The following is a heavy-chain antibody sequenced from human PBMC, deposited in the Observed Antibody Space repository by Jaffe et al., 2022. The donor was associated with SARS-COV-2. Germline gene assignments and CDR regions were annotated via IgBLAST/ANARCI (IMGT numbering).Heavy chain of an antibody. J-gene: IGHJ6*02. Sequence: QVQLQESGPGLVKPSQTLSLTCTVSGGSISSGSYYWSWIRQPAGKGLEWIGRIYTSGSTNYNPSLKSRVTISVDTSKNQFSLKLSSVTAADTAVYYCARVNVPYYYYGMDVWGQGTTVTVSS. CDR2: IYTSGST. D-gene: IGHD3-10*02. CDR1: GGSISSGSYY. CDR3: ARVNVPYYYYGMDV. V-gene: IGHV4-61*02.